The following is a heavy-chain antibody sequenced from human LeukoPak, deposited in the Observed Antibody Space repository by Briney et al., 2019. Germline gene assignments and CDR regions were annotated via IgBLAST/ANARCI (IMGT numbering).Heavy chain of an antibody. Sequence: GASVKVSCKASGYIFNSYYMHWVRQAPGQGLEWMGVINPSGDRTAYAQKFQGRVTMTGDMSTSTVYMELSSLRSEDTAVYYCARDGDLLISLDYWGQGTLVTVSS. CDR1: GYIFNSYY. J-gene: IGHJ4*02. CDR2: INPSGDRT. D-gene: IGHD1-26*01. V-gene: IGHV1-46*02. CDR3: ARDGDLLISLDY.